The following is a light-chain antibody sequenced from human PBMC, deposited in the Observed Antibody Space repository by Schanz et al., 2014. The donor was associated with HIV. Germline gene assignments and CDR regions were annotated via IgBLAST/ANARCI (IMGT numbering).Light chain of an antibody. CDR2: SAS. J-gene: IGKJ3*01. Sequence: DIQMTQSPSTLSASVGDRVTITCRASQMTSGRLAWYQQKPGKAPKLLIHSASSLETGVPSRFSGSGSETEFTLTISSLQPDDFATYYCQQCKTYPFTFGPGTRVDIK. CDR1: QMTSGR. V-gene: IGKV1-5*03. CDR3: QQCKTYPFT.